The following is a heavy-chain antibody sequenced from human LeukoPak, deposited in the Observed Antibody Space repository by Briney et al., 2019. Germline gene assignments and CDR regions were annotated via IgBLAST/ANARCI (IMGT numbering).Heavy chain of an antibody. V-gene: IGHV3-48*01. CDR1: GFTFRTYN. J-gene: IGHJ4*02. CDR2: ITSGGTTI. CDR3: ANLGPEFDY. Sequence: GGSLRLSCAASGFTFRTYNMNWVRQAPGKGLEWVSYITSGGTTIYYADSVKGRFTISRDNAKNSLYLQMNSLRAEDTAVYYCANLGPEFDYWGQGTLVTVSS.